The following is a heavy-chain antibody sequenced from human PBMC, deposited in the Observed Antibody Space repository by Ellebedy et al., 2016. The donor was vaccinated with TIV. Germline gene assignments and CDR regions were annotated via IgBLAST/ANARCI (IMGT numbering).Heavy chain of an antibody. CDR2: ISGNVQYV. CDR3: ARDRGEGNILSFFDL. Sequence: PGGSLRLSCAASGFMLSNFRMNWVRQAPGKGLEWISSISGNVQYVNYRDSVKGRFITSRDNAKNSLFLLMDSLRAEDTAVYYCARDRGEGNILSFFDLWGQGTLVTVSS. V-gene: IGHV3-21*01. D-gene: IGHD1/OR15-1a*01. J-gene: IGHJ4*02. CDR1: GFMLSNFR.